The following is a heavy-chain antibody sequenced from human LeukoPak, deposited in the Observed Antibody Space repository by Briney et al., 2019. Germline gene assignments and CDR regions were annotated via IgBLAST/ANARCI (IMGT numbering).Heavy chain of an antibody. D-gene: IGHD3-9*01. V-gene: IGHV1-2*02. CDR3: ARSPHILTGENFDY. Sequence: ASVKVSCEASGYTFTIYYIHGVRHAPGQGLEWMGGINSNSVGTNYAQKFQDRVTMNRDTSISAAYMELNRLRFDDTAVYYCARSPHILTGENFDYWGQGTLVTVSS. J-gene: IGHJ4*02. CDR2: INSNSVGT. CDR1: GYTFTIYY.